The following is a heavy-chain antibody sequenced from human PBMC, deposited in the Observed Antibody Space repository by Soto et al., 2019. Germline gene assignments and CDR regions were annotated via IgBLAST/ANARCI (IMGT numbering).Heavy chain of an antibody. V-gene: IGHV4-31*03. CDR3: AREPAI. CDR2: IYYSGST. Sequence: QVQLQESGPGLVKPSQTLSLTCTVSRGSINSGGYYWSWIRQHPGKGLEWIGYIYYSGSTYYNPSLKRRVTIPVDPSTHRFHLRLSSVTAASAALYYCAREPAIWGPGTLVTVSS. CDR1: RGSINSGGYY. J-gene: IGHJ4*02.